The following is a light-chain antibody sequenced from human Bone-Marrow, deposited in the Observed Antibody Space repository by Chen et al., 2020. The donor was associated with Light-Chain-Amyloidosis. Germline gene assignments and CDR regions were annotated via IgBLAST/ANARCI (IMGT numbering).Light chain of an antibody. J-gene: IGKJ4*01. CDR3: QQYGTSPLT. V-gene: IGKV3-20*01. CDR1: QTIRSNY. CDR2: GSS. Sequence: EIVLTQSPGTLSLCPGEGANLSCRASQTIRSNYLTWYQQKFGQALSLLIYGSSSRATGIPDRCTGSGSGTDFTLTINRLVPEDFAMYYCQQYGTSPLTFGGGTKVEIK.